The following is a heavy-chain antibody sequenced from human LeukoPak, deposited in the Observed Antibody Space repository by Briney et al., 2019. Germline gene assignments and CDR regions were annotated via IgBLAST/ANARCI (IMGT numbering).Heavy chain of an antibody. CDR2: IWYDGSNK. CDR3: ARDLEGDFDY. CDR1: GFSFSNYA. D-gene: IGHD3-16*01. Sequence: GGSLRLSCAASGFSFSNYAMSWVRQAPGKGLEWVAVIWYDGSNKYYADSVKGRFTISRDNSKNTLYLQMNSLRAEDTAVYYCARDLEGDFDYWGQGTLVTVSS. J-gene: IGHJ4*02. V-gene: IGHV3-33*01.